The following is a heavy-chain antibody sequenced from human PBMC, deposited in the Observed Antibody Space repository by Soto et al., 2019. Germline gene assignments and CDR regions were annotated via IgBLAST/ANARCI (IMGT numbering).Heavy chain of an antibody. J-gene: IGHJ4*02. CDR1: GFTFSSYG. D-gene: IGHD3-10*01. V-gene: IGHV3-30*18. Sequence: GGSLRLSCAASGFTFSSYGMHWVRQAPGKGLEWVAVISYDGSNKYYADSVKGRFTISRDNSKNTLYLQMNSLRAEDTAVYYCAKEYGSGSPPYYFDYWGQGTLVTVPQ. CDR3: AKEYGSGSPPYYFDY. CDR2: ISYDGSNK.